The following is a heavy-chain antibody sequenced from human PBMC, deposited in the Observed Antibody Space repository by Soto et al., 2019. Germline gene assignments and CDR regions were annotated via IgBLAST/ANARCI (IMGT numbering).Heavy chain of an antibody. CDR2: LKGRNVCGTL. CDR3: STEFGYSSGQNDQ. D-gene: IGHD6-19*01. CDR1: GFTFNDAW. J-gene: IGHJ4*02. V-gene: IGHV3-15*07. Sequence: EVQLVESGGGLVKPGGSLRLSCATYGFTFNDAWLSWVRQATGKGLEWVGRLKGRNVCGTLDYAAPVTDRFTISSDECQNTLHLQMNSLKIKVTVVYDSSTEFGYSSGQNDQWGKGAVVGVSS.